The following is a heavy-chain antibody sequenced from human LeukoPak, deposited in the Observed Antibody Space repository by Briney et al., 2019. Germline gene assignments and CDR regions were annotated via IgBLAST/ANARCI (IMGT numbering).Heavy chain of an antibody. V-gene: IGHV4-39*01. CDR2: IYYSGST. CDR3: ASDEQRIDAFDI. CDR1: GGSISSSSYY. J-gene: IGHJ3*02. D-gene: IGHD6-25*01. Sequence: SETLSLTCTVSGGSISSSSYYWGWIRQPPGKGLEWIGSIYYSGSTYYNPSLKSRVTISVDTSKNQFSLKLSSVTAADTAVYYCASDEQRIDAFDIWGQGTMVTVSS.